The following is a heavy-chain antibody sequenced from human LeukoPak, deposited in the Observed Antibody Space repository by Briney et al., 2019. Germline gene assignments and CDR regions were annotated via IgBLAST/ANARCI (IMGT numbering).Heavy chain of an antibody. CDR3: ARAGAAAGTRDYYFDY. CDR1: GFTVSSNY. J-gene: IGHJ4*02. CDR2: IYSAGST. Sequence: GGSLRLSCAASGFTVSSNYMSRVRQAPGKGLEWVSVIYSAGSTYYADSVKGRFTISRDNSKNTLYLQMNSLRAEDTAVYYCARAGAAAGTRDYYFDYWGQGTLVTVSS. D-gene: IGHD6-13*01. V-gene: IGHV3-53*01.